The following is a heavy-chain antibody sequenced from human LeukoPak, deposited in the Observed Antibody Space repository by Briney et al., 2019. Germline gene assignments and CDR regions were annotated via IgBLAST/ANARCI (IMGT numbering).Heavy chain of an antibody. D-gene: IGHD6-13*01. Sequence: GGSLRLSCAASGFTFSSYGMHWVRQAPGKGLEWVAFVRYDGSNKYYADSVKGRFTISRDNSKNTLYLQMNSLRAEDTAVYYCAKDPIAAAGTLDYWGQGTLVTVSS. CDR2: VRYDGSNK. CDR1: GFTFSSYG. CDR3: AKDPIAAAGTLDY. J-gene: IGHJ4*02. V-gene: IGHV3-30*02.